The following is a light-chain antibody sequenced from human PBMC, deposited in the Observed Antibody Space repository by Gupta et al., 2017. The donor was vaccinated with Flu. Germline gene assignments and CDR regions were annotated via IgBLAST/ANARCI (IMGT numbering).Light chain of an antibody. Sequence: DTQMTQSPSSLSASVGDMVTIARRTSQTVGSSLNWYQQKPGKAPKLLIYGASTLHGGAPSRCSGSGAETVSILTIRSLQPDDSAHYFCQQSSRAPFTFGPGTKVEIK. J-gene: IGKJ3*01. V-gene: IGKV1-39*01. CDR1: QTVGSS. CDR2: GAS. CDR3: QQSSRAPFT.